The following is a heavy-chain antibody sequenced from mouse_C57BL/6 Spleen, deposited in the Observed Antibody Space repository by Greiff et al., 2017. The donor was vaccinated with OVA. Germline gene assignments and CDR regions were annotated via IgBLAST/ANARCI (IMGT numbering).Heavy chain of an antibody. CDR3: ARGITTDWYFDV. D-gene: IGHD1-1*01. J-gene: IGHJ1*03. CDR2: IDPSDSET. Sequence: QVQLQQPGAELVRPGSSVKLSCKASGYTFTSYWMHWVKQRPIQGLEWIGNIDPSDSETHYNQKFKDKATLTVDKSSSTAYMQLSSLTSEDSAVYDCARGITTDWYFDVWGTGTTVTVSS. V-gene: IGHV1-52*01. CDR1: GYTFTSYW.